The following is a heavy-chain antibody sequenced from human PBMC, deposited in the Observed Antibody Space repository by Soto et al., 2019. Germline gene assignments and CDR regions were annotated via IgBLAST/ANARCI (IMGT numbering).Heavy chain of an antibody. J-gene: IGHJ3*02. CDR3: TTDLHFYYDILTGYDAFDI. V-gene: IGHV3-15*01. CDR2: IKSKTDGGTT. CDR1: GFTFSNAW. D-gene: IGHD3-9*01. Sequence: GGSLRLSCAASGFTFSNAWMSWVRQAPGKGLEWVGRIKSKTDGGTTDYAAPVKGRFTISRDDSKNTLYLQMNSLKTEDTAVYYCTTDLHFYYDILTGYDAFDIWGQGTMVTVSS.